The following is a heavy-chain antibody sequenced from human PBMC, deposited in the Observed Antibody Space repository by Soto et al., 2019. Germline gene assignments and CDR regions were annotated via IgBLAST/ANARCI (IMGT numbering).Heavy chain of an antibody. Sequence: GGSLRLSCAASGFNLSDYGMHWVRQAPGKGLEQVAASTYVGGTPYYVESVKGRFTVSRDNSKNTLYLQMGSLRPEDTAIYFCVKDYSNGRFKDYWGQRTLVTVSS. J-gene: IGHJ4*02. V-gene: IGHV3-64D*06. D-gene: IGHD3-22*01. CDR2: STYVGGTP. CDR3: VKDYSNGRFKDY. CDR1: GFNLSDYG.